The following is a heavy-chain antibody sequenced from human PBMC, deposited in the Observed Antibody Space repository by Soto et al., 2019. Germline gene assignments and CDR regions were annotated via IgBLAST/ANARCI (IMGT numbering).Heavy chain of an antibody. CDR3: TSGGCGGDCYRGH. CDR1: GFTFSNAW. CDR2: IKSKTDGGTT. D-gene: IGHD2-21*02. Sequence: EVQLVESGGGLVKPGGSLRLSCVVSGFTFSNAWMNWVRQAPGKGLEWVGRIKSKTDGGTTDYAAPVKGRFTISRDDSKNTLYLQMNSLKSEDTAVYYCTSGGCGGDCYRGHWGQGTLVTGSS. V-gene: IGHV3-15*07. J-gene: IGHJ4*02.